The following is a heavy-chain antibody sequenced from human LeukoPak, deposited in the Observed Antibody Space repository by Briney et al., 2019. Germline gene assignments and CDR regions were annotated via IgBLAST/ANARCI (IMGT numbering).Heavy chain of an antibody. V-gene: IGHV4-4*02. CDR1: GGSINSNYW. D-gene: IGHD3-3*01. CDR2: IYHTGSV. CDR3: ARHYDLWSGYNY. J-gene: IGHJ4*02. Sequence: SGTLSLTCAVSGGSINSNYWWTWDRQSPGKGLEWIGEIYHTGSVNYNLSLESRVTISRDRPKNQFSLMLRSVTAADTAVYYCARHYDLWSGYNYWGQGLLVTVSS.